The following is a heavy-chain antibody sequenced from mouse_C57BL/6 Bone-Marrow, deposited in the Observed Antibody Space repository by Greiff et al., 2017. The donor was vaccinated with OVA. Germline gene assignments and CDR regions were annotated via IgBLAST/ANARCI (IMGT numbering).Heavy chain of an antibody. Sequence: EVQLQQSGPELVKPGASVKISCKASGYTFTDYYMNWVKQSHGKSLEWIGDINPNNGGTSYNQKFKGKATLTVDKSSSTAYMELRSLTSEDSAVYYSAIHGSSSYYFDYWGQGTTLTVSS. CDR2: INPNNGGT. CDR1: GYTFTDYY. V-gene: IGHV1-26*01. J-gene: IGHJ2*01. D-gene: IGHD1-1*01. CDR3: AIHGSSSYYFDY.